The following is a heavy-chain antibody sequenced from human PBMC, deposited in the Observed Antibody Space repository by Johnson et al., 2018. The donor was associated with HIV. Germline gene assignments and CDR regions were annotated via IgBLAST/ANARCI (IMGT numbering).Heavy chain of an antibody. CDR1: GFTFSSYA. CDR2: ISYDGRNK. CDR3: ARWGEQQLVNAFDI. Sequence: VQLVESGGGVVQPGRSLRLSCAASGFTFSSYAMHWVRQAPGKGLEWVAVISYDGRNKYYADSVKGRFTISRDNSKNTLYLQMNSLRAEDTAVYYCARWGEQQLVNAFDIWGQGTMVTVSS. J-gene: IGHJ3*02. D-gene: IGHD6-13*01. V-gene: IGHV3-30*04.